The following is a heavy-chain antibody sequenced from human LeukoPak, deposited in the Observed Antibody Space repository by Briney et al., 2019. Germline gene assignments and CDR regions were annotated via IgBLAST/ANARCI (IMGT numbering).Heavy chain of an antibody. CDR2: IYHSGST. CDR3: ARDVVTVTKGFDI. J-gene: IGHJ3*02. CDR1: GGSISSGGYS. Sequence: SQTLSLTCAVSGGSISSGGYSWSWIRQPPGKGLEWIGYIYHSGSTYYNPSLKSRVTISVDRSKNQFSLKLSSVTAADTAVYYCARDVVTVTKGFDIWGQGTMVSVSS. V-gene: IGHV4-30-2*01. D-gene: IGHD4-17*01.